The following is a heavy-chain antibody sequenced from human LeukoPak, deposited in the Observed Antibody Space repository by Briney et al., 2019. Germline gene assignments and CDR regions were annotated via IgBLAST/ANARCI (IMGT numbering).Heavy chain of an antibody. CDR1: GFIMSNNY. V-gene: IGHV3-23*01. CDR2: ISGSGGST. J-gene: IGHJ5*02. Sequence: QSGGSLRLSCVVSGFIMSNNYMTWVRQAPGKGLEWVSAISGSGGSTYYADSVKGRFTISRDNSKNTLYLQMNSLRAEDTAVYYCAKPAGDYYGSGSYPLNWFDPWGQGTLVTVSS. D-gene: IGHD3-10*01. CDR3: AKPAGDYYGSGSYPLNWFDP.